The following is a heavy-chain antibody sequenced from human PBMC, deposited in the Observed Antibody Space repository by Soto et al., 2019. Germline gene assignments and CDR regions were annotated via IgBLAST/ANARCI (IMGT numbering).Heavy chain of an antibody. CDR3: ARPPNYYDSSGYVLYYYYGMDV. CDR2: ISSSSSTI. V-gene: IGHV3-48*02. J-gene: IGHJ6*02. Sequence: GGSLRLSCAASGFTFSSYSMNWVRQAPGKGLEWVSYISSSSSTIYYADSLKGRFTISRENAKNSLYLQMNSLRDEDTAVYYCARPPNYYDSSGYVLYYYYGMDVWGQGTTVTVSS. D-gene: IGHD3-22*01. CDR1: GFTFSSYS.